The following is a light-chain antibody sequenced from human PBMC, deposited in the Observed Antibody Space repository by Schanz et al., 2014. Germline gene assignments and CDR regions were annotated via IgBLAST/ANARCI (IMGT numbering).Light chain of an antibody. CDR2: DDS. J-gene: IGLJ2*01. Sequence: SSELTQPPSVLVAPGKTARITCGGNNIGSKSVHWYQQKPGQAPVLVVYDDSDRPSGIPERFSGSNSGNTATLTISRVEAGDEADYYCQACASTNHHAVVFRAGTMLTVL. CDR3: QACASTNHHAVV. V-gene: IGLV3-21*03. CDR1: NIGSKS.